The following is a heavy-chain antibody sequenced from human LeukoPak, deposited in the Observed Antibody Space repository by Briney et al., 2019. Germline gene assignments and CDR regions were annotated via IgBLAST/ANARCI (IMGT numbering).Heavy chain of an antibody. J-gene: IGHJ4*02. CDR1: GYTFTSYD. V-gene: IGHV1-8*03. Sequence: GASVKVSCKASGYTFTSYDINWVRQATGQGLEWMGWMNPNSGNTGYAQKFQGRVTITRNTSMSTAYMELSSLRSEDTAVYYCARAPPLYYYDSSLPPVDYWGQGTLVTVSS. D-gene: IGHD3-22*01. CDR3: ARAPPLYYYDSSLPPVDY. CDR2: MNPNSGNT.